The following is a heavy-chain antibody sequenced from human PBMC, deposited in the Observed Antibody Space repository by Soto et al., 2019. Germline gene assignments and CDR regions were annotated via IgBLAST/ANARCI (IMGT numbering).Heavy chain of an antibody. J-gene: IGHJ4*02. CDR2: ISTFNTNI. CDR1: GYTFTSYS. V-gene: IGHV1-18*01. CDR3: ARGAPSHY. Sequence: ASVKVSCKASGYTFTSYSITWVRQAPGQGLEWMGWISTFNTNINYAQKFRGRVTMTTDTSTSTAYMELRSLRSDDTAIYYCARGAPSHYWGQGTLVTAPQ.